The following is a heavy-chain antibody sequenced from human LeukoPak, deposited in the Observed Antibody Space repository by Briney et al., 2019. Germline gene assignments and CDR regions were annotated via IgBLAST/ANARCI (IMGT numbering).Heavy chain of an antibody. CDR2: MNPNSGNT. V-gene: IGHV1-8*01. CDR1: GYTFTSYD. CDR3: AREHRITMVRGALTY. J-gene: IGHJ4*02. D-gene: IGHD3-10*01. Sequence: GASVKVSCKASGYTFTSYDINWVRQATGQGLEWMGWMNPNSGNTGYAQKFQGRVTMTRSTSISTAYMELSSLRSEDTAVYYCAREHRITMVRGALTYWGQGTLVTVSS.